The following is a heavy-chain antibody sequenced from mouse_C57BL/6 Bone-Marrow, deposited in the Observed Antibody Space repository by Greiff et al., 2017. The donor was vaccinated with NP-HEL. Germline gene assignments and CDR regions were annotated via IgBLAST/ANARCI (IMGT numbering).Heavy chain of an antibody. Sequence: EVNVVESGGDLVKPGGSLKLSCAASGFTFSSYGMSWVRQTPDKRLEWVATISSGGSSTYYPASVKGRFTIYRDNAKNTLYLKMSSLEDEDRAMYYCARRGVTTGFAYWGQGTLVTVSA. CDR1: GFTFSSYG. V-gene: IGHV5-6*02. CDR2: ISSGGSST. J-gene: IGHJ3*01. D-gene: IGHD2-2*01. CDR3: ARRGVTTGFAY.